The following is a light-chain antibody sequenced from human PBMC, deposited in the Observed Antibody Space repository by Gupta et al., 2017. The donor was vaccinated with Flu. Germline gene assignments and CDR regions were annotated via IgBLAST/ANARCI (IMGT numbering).Light chain of an antibody. CDR3: QKYVITCRT. CDR2: GAS. Sequence: ELVLPQSPGTLSVSPGERATLSCRASQSVTSAYLAWCQKKPGQAPRLLSYGASTRATGSADRGSGSGFGTDFLLTIKRVGPEDFSVYYCQKYVITCRTFGQGTMVEIK. J-gene: IGKJ1*01. CDR1: QSVTSAY. V-gene: IGKV3-20*01.